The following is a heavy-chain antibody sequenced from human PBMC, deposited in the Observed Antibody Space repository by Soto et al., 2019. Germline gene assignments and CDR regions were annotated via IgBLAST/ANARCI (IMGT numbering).Heavy chain of an antibody. CDR3: ARDTDLFGSDEFDYMDV. Sequence: GGSLRLSCAASGFTFSSYGMHWVRQAPGKGLEWVAVIWYDGSNKYYADSVKGRFTISRDNSKNTLYLQMNSLRAEDTAVYYCARDTDLFGSDEFDYMDVWGKGTTGTVSS. CDR2: IWYDGSNK. J-gene: IGHJ6*03. V-gene: IGHV3-33*01. CDR1: GFTFSSYG. D-gene: IGHD3-10*01.